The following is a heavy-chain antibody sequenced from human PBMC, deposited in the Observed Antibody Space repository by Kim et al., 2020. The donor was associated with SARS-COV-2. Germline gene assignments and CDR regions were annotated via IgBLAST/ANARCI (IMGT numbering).Heavy chain of an antibody. V-gene: IGHV3-53*04. Sequence: GGSLRLSCAASGFTVSSNYMSWVRQAPGKGLEWVSVIYSGGSTYYADSVKGRFTISRHNSKNTLYLQMNSLRAEDTAVYYCARDLGGYSGYGGWFDPWGQGTLVTVSS. CDR3: ARDLGGYSGYGGWFDP. CDR1: GFTVSSNY. D-gene: IGHD5-12*01. J-gene: IGHJ5*02. CDR2: IYSGGST.